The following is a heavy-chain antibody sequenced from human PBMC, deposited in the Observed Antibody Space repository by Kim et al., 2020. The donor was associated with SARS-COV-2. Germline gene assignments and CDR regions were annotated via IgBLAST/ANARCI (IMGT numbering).Heavy chain of an antibody. Sequence: ASVKVSCKVSGYTLTELSMHWVRQAPGKGLEWMGGFDPEDGETIYAQKFQGRVTMTEDTSTDTAYMELSSLRSEDTAVYYCATDLRYFVPRIPFDYWGQGTLVTVSS. V-gene: IGHV1-24*01. CDR2: FDPEDGET. J-gene: IGHJ4*02. CDR3: ATDLRYFVPRIPFDY. CDR1: GYTLTELS. D-gene: IGHD3-9*01.